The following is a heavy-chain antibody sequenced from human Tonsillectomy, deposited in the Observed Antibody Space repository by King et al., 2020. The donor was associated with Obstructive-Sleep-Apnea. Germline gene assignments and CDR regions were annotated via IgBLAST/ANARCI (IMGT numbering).Heavy chain of an antibody. CDR3: ARDGGVTGQYYYYGLDV. Sequence: VQLQESGPGLVKPSETLSLTCTVSGGSISSHYWNWIRPPPGKGLEWIGFINYSGSTNYNPSLQSRVTLSVDTSKKHFSLRVTSVTAADTAVYYCARDGGVTGQYYYYGLDVWGQGTTVTVSS. J-gene: IGHJ6*02. V-gene: IGHV4-59*11. D-gene: IGHD3-16*01. CDR2: INYSGST. CDR1: GGSISSHY.